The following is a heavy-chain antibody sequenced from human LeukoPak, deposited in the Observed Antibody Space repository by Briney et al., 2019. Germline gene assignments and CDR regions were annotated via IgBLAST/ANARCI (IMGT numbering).Heavy chain of an antibody. Sequence: SETLSLTCTVSGGSISSYYWSWIRQPAGQGLEWIGRIYTSGSTNYNPSLKSRVTMSVDTSKNQFSLKLSSVTAADTAVYYCARVDYDFWSGYNWFDPWGQGTLVTVSS. J-gene: IGHJ5*02. CDR2: IYTSGST. CDR1: GGSISSYY. D-gene: IGHD3-3*01. CDR3: ARVDYDFWSGYNWFDP. V-gene: IGHV4-4*07.